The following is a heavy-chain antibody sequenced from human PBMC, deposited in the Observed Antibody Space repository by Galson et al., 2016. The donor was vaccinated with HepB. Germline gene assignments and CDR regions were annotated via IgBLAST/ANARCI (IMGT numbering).Heavy chain of an antibody. Sequence: PALVKPTQTPTLTCTFSGFSLSTSGMCVSWIRQPPGKALEWLALIDWDDDKYYSTSLKTRITISKDTSKNQVVLTMTNMDPVDTATYYCARMGGRGTPPNWDWYVDLWGRGTLVTVSS. CDR1: GFSLSTSGMC. CDR2: IDWDDDK. D-gene: IGHD7-27*01. V-gene: IGHV2-70*01. CDR3: ARMGGRGTPPNWDWYVDL. J-gene: IGHJ2*01.